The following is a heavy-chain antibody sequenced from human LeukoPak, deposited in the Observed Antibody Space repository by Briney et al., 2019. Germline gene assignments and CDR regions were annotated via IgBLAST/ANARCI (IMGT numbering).Heavy chain of an antibody. V-gene: IGHV3-53*01. J-gene: IGHJ4*02. CDR1: GFTVSDDY. Sequence: PGGSLRLSCAASGFTVSDDYMTWVRQAPGKGLEWVSLIYRDGTTYYADSVKGRFTISRDNSKNTLYLQMDNVRAEDTAVYYCARDGVEQQLVHYFDYWGQGTLVTVSS. CDR2: IYRDGTT. CDR3: ARDGVEQQLVHYFDY. D-gene: IGHD6-13*01.